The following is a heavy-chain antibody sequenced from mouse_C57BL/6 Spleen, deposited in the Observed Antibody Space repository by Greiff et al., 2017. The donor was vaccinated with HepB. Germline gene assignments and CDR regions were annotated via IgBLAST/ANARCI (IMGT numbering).Heavy chain of an antibody. D-gene: IGHD2-2*01. CDR3: ARHGYDAWFAY. Sequence: EVQLMESGGGLVKPGGSLKLSCAASGFTFSSYAMSWVRQTPEKRLEWVATISDGGSYTYYPDNVKGRFTISRDNAKNNLYLQMSHLKSEDTAMYYCARHGYDAWFAYWGQGTLVTVSA. CDR2: ISDGGSYT. J-gene: IGHJ3*01. CDR1: GFTFSSYA. V-gene: IGHV5-4*01.